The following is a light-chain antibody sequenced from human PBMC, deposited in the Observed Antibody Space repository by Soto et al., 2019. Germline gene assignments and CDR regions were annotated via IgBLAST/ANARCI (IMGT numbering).Light chain of an antibody. CDR1: QSVSSN. J-gene: IGKJ1*01. V-gene: IGKV3D-20*02. CDR2: DTS. Sequence: ENVLTQSPSTLSLFQGERATLSCRASQSVSSNLAWYQQKPGQAPRLLIYDTSSRATGIPDRFSGSGSGTDFTLTISRLEPEDFAVFFCQQYNSWPTFGQGTKVDIK. CDR3: QQYNSWPT.